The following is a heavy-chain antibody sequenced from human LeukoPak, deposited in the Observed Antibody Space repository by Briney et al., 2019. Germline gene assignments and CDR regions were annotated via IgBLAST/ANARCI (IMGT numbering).Heavy chain of an antibody. J-gene: IGHJ4*02. CDR3: ARGRYQLLYLYY. Sequence: SVKVSCKASGGTFSSYAISWVRQAPGQGLEWMGRIIPILGIANYAQKFQGRVTITADKSTSTAYMELSSLRSEDTAVYYCARGRYQLLYLYYWGQGTLVIVSS. CDR2: IIPILGIA. D-gene: IGHD2-2*01. CDR1: GGTFSSYA. V-gene: IGHV1-69*04.